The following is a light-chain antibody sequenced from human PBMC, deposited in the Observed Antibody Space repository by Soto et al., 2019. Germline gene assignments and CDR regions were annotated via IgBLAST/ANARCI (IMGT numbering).Light chain of an antibody. Sequence: QSALTQPASVSGSPGQSITISCTGTSSDVGGYNYVSWYQQHPGKAPKLMIYEVSNRPSGVSNRFSVSKSGNTASLTISALQAEDEADYFCTSYGSTRTRYVFGTGTKLTVL. V-gene: IGLV2-14*01. CDR2: EVS. CDR1: SSDVGGYNY. J-gene: IGLJ1*01. CDR3: TSYGSTRTRYV.